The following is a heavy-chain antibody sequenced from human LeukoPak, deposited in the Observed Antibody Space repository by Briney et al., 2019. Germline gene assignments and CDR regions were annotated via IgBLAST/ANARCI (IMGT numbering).Heavy chain of an antibody. CDR1: GDSVSSNSAA. Sequence: SQTLSLTCAISGDSVSSNSAAWNWIRQSPSRGLEWLGRTYYRSKWYNDYAVSVKSRITINPDTSKNQFSLQLNSVTPEDTAVYYCARDYDSSGYYWSSFFDYWGQGTLVTASS. D-gene: IGHD3-22*01. J-gene: IGHJ4*02. CDR2: TYYRSKWYN. V-gene: IGHV6-1*01. CDR3: ARDYDSSGYYWSSFFDY.